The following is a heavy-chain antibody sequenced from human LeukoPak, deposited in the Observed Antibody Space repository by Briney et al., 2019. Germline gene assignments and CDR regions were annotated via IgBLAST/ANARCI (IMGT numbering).Heavy chain of an antibody. D-gene: IGHD4-17*01. Sequence: SGPTLVNPTPPLTLTCTFSGFSLSTGGVGVGWIRQPPVKALEWLALIYWNDDKRYSPSLKSRLTITKATSKNQVVLTMTNMDPVDTATYYCAHRRDYGDYAYYFDYWGQGTLVTVSS. CDR1: GFSLSTGGVG. J-gene: IGHJ4*02. CDR2: IYWNDDK. V-gene: IGHV2-5*01. CDR3: AHRRDYGDYAYYFDY.